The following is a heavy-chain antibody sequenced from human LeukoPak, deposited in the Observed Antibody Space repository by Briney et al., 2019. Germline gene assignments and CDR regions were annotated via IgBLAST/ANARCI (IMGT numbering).Heavy chain of an antibody. J-gene: IGHJ4*02. D-gene: IGHD3-22*01. Sequence: GGPLRFSCEASGFPFSTYARSWVRRAPGKGLDGVSAISGSGGSTYYADSVKGRFTISRDNSKNTLYLQMNSLRAEDTAVYYCAKDRYYYDSSGTFDYWGQGTLVTVSS. V-gene: IGHV3-23*01. CDR3: AKDRYYYDSSGTFDY. CDR2: ISGSGGST. CDR1: GFPFSTYA.